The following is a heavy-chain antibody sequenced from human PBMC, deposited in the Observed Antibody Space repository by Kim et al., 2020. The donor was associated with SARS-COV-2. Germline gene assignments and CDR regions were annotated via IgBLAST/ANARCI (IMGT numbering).Heavy chain of an antibody. CDR3: ARDGDYDILTDPFDY. V-gene: IGHV1-18*01. CDR1: GYTFTSYG. J-gene: IGHJ4*02. D-gene: IGHD3-9*01. CDR2: ISAYNGNT. Sequence: ASVKVSCKASGYTFTSYGISWVRQAPGQGLEWMGWISAYNGNTNYAQKLQGRVTMTTDTSTSTAYMELRSLRSDDTAVYYCARDGDYDILTDPFDYWGQGTLVTVSS.